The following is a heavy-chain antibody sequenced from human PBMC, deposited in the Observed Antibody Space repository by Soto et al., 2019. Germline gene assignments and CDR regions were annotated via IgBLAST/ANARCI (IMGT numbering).Heavy chain of an antibody. CDR1: GFTFSSYG. J-gene: IGHJ4*02. CDR2: SSATGAGT. CDR3: AKDRRAGGNYGFYSDF. V-gene: IGHV3-23*01. D-gene: IGHD1-7*01. Sequence: EVQLLESGGGLVQPGGSLRLSCAASGFTFSSYGMTWVRQAPGKGLEWVSFSSATGAGTYYADSVNGRFTISRDNSKNTLYLQMPSLRADDTAVYYCAKDRRAGGNYGFYSDFWGQGALVIVSS.